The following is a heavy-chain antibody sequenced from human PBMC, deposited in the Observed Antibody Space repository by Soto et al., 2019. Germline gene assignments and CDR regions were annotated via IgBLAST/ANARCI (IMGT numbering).Heavy chain of an antibody. D-gene: IGHD5-18*01. J-gene: IGHJ4*02. V-gene: IGHV1-69*01. Sequence: QVQLVQPGAEVKKPGSSVKVSCQASGGIFSSNAISCVRQAPGQGLEWMGGILPIFDTTHYAQKFQGRVTITADESTSTAYMELSSLKSEDTALYYCATGGRGYSSAPRFYFEYWGQGTLVTVSS. CDR3: ATGGRGYSSAPRFYFEY. CDR2: ILPIFDTT. CDR1: GGIFSSNA.